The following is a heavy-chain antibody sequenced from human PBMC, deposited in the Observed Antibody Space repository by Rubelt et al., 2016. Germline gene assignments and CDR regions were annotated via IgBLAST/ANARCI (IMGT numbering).Heavy chain of an antibody. J-gene: IGHJ6*02. CDR2: INAGNGNT. Sequence: QVQLVQSGAEVKKPGASVKVSCKASGYTFTSYAMHWVRQAPGQRLEWMGWINAGNGNTKYSQKFQGRVTMTRDTSISTAYMELSRLRSDDTAVYYCAREGDYYYGMDVWGQGTTVTVSS. CDR1: GYTFTSYA. V-gene: IGHV1-3*01. CDR3: AREGDYYYGMDV. D-gene: IGHD3-16*01.